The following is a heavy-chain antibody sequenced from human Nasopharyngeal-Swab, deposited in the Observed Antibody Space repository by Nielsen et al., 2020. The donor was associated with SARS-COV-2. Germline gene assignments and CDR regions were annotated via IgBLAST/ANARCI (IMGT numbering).Heavy chain of an antibody. V-gene: IGHV3-7*01. CDR3: ARDLGSGTVSDY. Sequence: VRQAPGKGLEWVANIEQDGSEKYYVDSVKGRFTISRDNAKNSLYLQMNSLRAEDTAVYYCARDLGSGTVSDYWGQGTLVTSPQ. J-gene: IGHJ4*02. CDR2: IEQDGSEK. D-gene: IGHD4-17*01.